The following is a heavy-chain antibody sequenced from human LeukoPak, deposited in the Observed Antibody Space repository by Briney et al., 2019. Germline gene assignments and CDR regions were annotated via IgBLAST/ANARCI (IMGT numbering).Heavy chain of an antibody. V-gene: IGHV1-69*13. Sequence: SVKVSCKASGGTFSSYAISWVRQAPGQGLEWMGGIIPIFGAANYAQKFQGRVTITADESTSTAYMSLSSLRSEDTAVYYCARGHIVIVPAAILAGPVPNCFDPWGQGTLVTVSS. CDR1: GGTFSSYA. CDR3: ARGHIVIVPAAILAGPVPNCFDP. D-gene: IGHD2-2*01. CDR2: IIPIFGAA. J-gene: IGHJ5*02.